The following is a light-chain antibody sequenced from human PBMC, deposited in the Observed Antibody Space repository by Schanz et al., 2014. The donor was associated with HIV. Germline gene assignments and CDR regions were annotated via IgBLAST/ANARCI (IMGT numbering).Light chain of an antibody. CDR3: QQRSTWPLT. CDR2: TAS. J-gene: IGKJ4*01. CDR1: QSVSSN. Sequence: EIVMTQSPATLSVSPGERATLSCRASQSVSSNLAWYQQKPGQAPRLLIYTASNRATGIPARFSGSGSGTDFTLTISNLEPEDFAVYYCQQRSTWPLTFGGGTKVEIK. V-gene: IGKV3-11*01.